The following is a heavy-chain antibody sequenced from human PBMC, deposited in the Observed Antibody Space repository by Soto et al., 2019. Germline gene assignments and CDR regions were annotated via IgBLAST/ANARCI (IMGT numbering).Heavy chain of an antibody. J-gene: IGHJ4*02. CDR2: ISGSGGTT. CDR1: GFTFSSYA. V-gene: IGHV3-23*01. D-gene: IGHD1-26*01. CDR3: AKSLKWTSDYVDY. Sequence: GGSLRLSCAASGFTFSSYAMSWVRQAPGKGLEWVSAISGSGGTTYYADSVKGRFTISRDNSKNPLYLQINSLRAEDTAVYYCAKSLKWTSDYVDYWGQGTLVTVSS.